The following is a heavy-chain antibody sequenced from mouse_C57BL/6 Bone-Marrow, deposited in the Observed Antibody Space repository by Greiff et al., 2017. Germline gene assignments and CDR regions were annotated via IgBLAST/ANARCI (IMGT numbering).Heavy chain of an antibody. CDR2: IDPEDGYP. J-gene: IGHJ3*01. D-gene: IGHD1-1*01. V-gene: IGHV14-1*01. CDR1: GFNFHDYY. CDR3: TPFITTVGPFAY. Sequence: EVQLQQSGAELVRPGASVKLSCTASGFNFHDYYMPWVQQRPEQRLAWIGRIDPEDGYPYYAPNFQGKATMTADTSSNTAYLQLSSLTSEDTAGEYCTPFITTVGPFAYWGQGTLVTVSA.